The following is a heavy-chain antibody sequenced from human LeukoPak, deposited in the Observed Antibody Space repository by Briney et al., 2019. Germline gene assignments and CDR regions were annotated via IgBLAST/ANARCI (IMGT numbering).Heavy chain of an antibody. CDR3: AKRYFDRLSCLSPYYYYMDV. J-gene: IGHJ6*03. CDR1: GFTFSSYS. Sequence: PGGSLRLSCAASGFTFSSYSMNWVRQAPGKGLEWISSISSSSSYIYYADSVKGRFTISRDNAKNSLYLQMNSLRAEDTAVYYCAKRYFDRLSCLSPYYYYMDVWGKGTTVTVSS. D-gene: IGHD3-9*01. V-gene: IGHV3-21*01. CDR2: ISSSSSYI.